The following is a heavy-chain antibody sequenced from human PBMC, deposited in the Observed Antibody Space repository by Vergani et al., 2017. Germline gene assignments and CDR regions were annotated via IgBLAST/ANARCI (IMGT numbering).Heavy chain of an antibody. CDR3: ARQGMLTGSFYSY. CDR1: GYRFTDYW. V-gene: IGHV5-51*01. Sequence: EVQLVQSGAELKKPGESLKISCKASGYRFTDYWIAWVRQMPGKGLEWMGIIFPCDSDTRYGPSFQGQVTISVDKSVSTTFLQWSSLQASDTAIYYCARQGMLTGSFYSYWGQGSLVTVSS. CDR2: IFPCDSDT. J-gene: IGHJ4*02. D-gene: IGHD1-1*01.